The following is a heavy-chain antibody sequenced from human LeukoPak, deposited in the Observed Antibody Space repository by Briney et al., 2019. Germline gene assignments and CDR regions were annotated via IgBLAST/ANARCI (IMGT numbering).Heavy chain of an antibody. CDR2: ISAYNGNT. CDR1: GYTFTSYG. D-gene: IGHD3-3*01. J-gene: IGHJ6*02. Sequence: ASVKVSCTASGYTFTSYGISWVRQAPGQGLEWMGWISAYNGNTNYAQTLQGRVTMTTDTSTSTAYMELRSLRSDDTAVYYCARDYDFWSGPQGGMDVWGQGTTVTVSS. CDR3: ARDYDFWSGPQGGMDV. V-gene: IGHV1-18*01.